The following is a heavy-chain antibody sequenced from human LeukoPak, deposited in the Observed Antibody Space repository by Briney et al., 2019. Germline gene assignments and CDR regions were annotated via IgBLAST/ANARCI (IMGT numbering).Heavy chain of an antibody. D-gene: IGHD6-13*01. CDR1: GFTFSSYA. Sequence: GGSLRLSCAASGFTFSSYAVSWVRQAPGKGLEWVSAISGSGGSTYYADSVKGRFTVSRDNSKNTLYLQMNSLRADDTAVYYCAKDRPTVYSSSWLHFLDSWGQGTLVTVSS. CDR3: AKDRPTVYSSSWLHFLDS. CDR2: ISGSGGST. J-gene: IGHJ4*02. V-gene: IGHV3-23*01.